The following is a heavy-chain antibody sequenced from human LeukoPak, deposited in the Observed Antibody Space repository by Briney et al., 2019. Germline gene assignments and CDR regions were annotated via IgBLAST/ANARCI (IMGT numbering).Heavy chain of an antibody. CDR3: ARRAWTKHYFDY. V-gene: IGHV4-59*01. CDR2: IYYSGST. Sequence: SETLSLTCTVSGGSISSYYWSWIRQPPGKGLEWIGYIYYSGSTNYNPSLKSRVTISVDTSKNQFSLKLSSVTAADTAVYSFARRAWTKHYFDYWGQGTLVTVSS. D-gene: IGHD1-1*01. CDR1: GGSISSYY. J-gene: IGHJ4*02.